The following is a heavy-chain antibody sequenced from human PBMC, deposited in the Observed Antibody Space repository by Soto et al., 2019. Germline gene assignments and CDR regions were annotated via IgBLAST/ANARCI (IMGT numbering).Heavy chain of an antibody. J-gene: IGHJ4*02. Sequence: ESGPTLVNPTQTLTLTCTFSGFSLSTSAVGVGWIRQPPGKALEWLALIYWNDDKRYSPSLMSRLTITKDTSKNQVVLTMTNMDPVDTATYYCAHLKYYDILTGSHGDFDYWGQGTLVTVSS. V-gene: IGHV2-5*01. CDR2: IYWNDDK. CDR1: GFSLSTSAVG. D-gene: IGHD3-9*01. CDR3: AHLKYYDILTGSHGDFDY.